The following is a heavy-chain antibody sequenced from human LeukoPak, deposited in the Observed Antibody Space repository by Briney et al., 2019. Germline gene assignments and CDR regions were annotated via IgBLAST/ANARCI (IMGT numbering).Heavy chain of an antibody. CDR1: GGSISSYY. Sequence: SETLSLTCTVSGGSISSYYWSWIRQPPGKGLEWIGYIYYSGSTNYNPSLESRVTISVDTSKNQFSLKLSSVTAADTAVYYCARVGYYDSWGYNWFDPWGQGTLVTVSS. CDR2: IYYSGST. V-gene: IGHV4-59*01. CDR3: ARVGYYDSWGYNWFDP. J-gene: IGHJ5*02. D-gene: IGHD3-22*01.